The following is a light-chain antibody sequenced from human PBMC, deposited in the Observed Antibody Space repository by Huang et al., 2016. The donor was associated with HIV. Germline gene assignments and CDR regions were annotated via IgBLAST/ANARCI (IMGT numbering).Light chain of an antibody. CDR1: QSVSSN. CDR2: DAS. V-gene: IGKV3-15*01. J-gene: IGKJ2*01. Sequence: VMAQSPATLSVSPGERATLSCRATQSVSSNLAWYQHKPGQAPRLLIYDASTRATAIPARFSGSGSGTDFTLTISSLQSEDFAVYYCQQYNNWPRTFGQGTKVEIK. CDR3: QQYNNWPRT.